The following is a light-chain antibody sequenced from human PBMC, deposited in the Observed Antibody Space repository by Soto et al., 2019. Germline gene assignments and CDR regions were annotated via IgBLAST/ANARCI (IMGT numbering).Light chain of an antibody. CDR2: GAS. CDR1: QRVDTTF. Sequence: EIVLTQSPGSLSLSPGQRATLSCRASQRVDTTFFAWYQKKPGQAPRLLIYGASKRATGIPDRFSGSGSGADFTLSISRLEPEDFAVYYCQHYMSSVTFGQGTKVEIK. J-gene: IGKJ1*01. CDR3: QHYMSSVT. V-gene: IGKV3-20*01.